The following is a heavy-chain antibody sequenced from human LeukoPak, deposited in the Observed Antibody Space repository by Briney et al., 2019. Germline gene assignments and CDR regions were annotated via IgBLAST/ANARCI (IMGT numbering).Heavy chain of an antibody. CDR1: GYTFTGYY. J-gene: IGHJ5*02. D-gene: IGHD3-10*01. Sequence: AAVKVSCKASGYTFTGYYMHWVRQAPEQGLEWMGWINPNSGGTNYAQKFQGRVTITADESTSTAYMELSSLRSEDTAVYYCARDRVSMVRGVISSARFDPWGQGTLVTVSS. CDR3: ARDRVSMVRGVISSARFDP. CDR2: INPNSGGT. V-gene: IGHV1-2*02.